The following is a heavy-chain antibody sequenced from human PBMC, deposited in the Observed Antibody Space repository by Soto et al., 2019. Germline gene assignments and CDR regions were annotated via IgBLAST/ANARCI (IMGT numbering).Heavy chain of an antibody. Sequence: GGSLRLSCAASGFTFSSYAMSWVRQAPGKGLEWVSAISGSGGSTYYADSVKGRFTISRDNSKNTLYLQMNSLRAKDTAVYYCAKGGFYSGSYYYFDYWGQGTLVTVSS. V-gene: IGHV3-23*01. D-gene: IGHD1-26*01. CDR3: AKGGFYSGSYYYFDY. CDR2: ISGSGGST. CDR1: GFTFSSYA. J-gene: IGHJ4*02.